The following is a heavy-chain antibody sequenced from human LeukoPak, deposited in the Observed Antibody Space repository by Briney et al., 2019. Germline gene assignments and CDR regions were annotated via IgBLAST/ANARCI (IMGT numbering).Heavy chain of an antibody. D-gene: IGHD6-19*01. CDR3: ARALSGIAVAGYYFDY. V-gene: IGHV3-23*01. Sequence: GGSLRLSCAASGFTFSSYTMNWVRQGPGKGLEWVSAITGSGGDTHYADSVKGRFTISRDNSKNTLYLQMNSLRAEDTAVYYCARALSGIAVAGYYFDYWGQGTLVTVSS. CDR1: GFTFSSYT. CDR2: ITGSGGDT. J-gene: IGHJ4*02.